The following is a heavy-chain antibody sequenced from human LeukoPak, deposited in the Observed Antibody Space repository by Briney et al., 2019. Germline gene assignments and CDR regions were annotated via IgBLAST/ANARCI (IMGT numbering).Heavy chain of an antibody. CDR1: GGSISSYY. J-gene: IGHJ4*02. CDR2: IHTSGST. CDR3: ARAWQWLPLDS. Sequence: PSETLSLTCTVSGGSISSYYWSWIRRPAGKGLEWIGRIHTSGSTNYNPSLKSRVTMSVDTSKNQFSLKVTSVTAADAAVYYCARAWQWLPLDSWGQGTLVTVSS. D-gene: IGHD6-19*01. V-gene: IGHV4-4*07.